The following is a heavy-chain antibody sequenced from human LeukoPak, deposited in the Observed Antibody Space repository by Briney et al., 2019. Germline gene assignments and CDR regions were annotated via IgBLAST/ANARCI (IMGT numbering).Heavy chain of an antibody. CDR1: GGSISSSSYY. D-gene: IGHD3-22*01. V-gene: IGHV4-39*07. CDR2: INHSGST. CDR3: AGDSSGPLDAFDF. Sequence: SSETLSLTCTVSGGSISSSSYYWGWIRQPPGKGLEWIGEINHSGSTNYNPSLKSRVTISVDTSKNQFSLRLSSVTAADTAVYYCAGDSSGPLDAFDFWGQGTLVTVSS. J-gene: IGHJ3*01.